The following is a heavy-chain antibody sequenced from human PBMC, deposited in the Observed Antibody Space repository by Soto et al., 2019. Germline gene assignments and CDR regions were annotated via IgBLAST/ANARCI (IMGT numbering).Heavy chain of an antibody. J-gene: IGHJ4*02. CDR1: GGSFSGYY. CDR2: INHSGST. CDR3: ARGRQILWFGEPHLDY. Sequence: SETLSLTCAVYGGSFSGYYWSWIRQPPGKGLEWIGEINHSGSTNYNPSLKSRVTISVDTSKNQFSLKLSSVTAADTAVYYCARGRQILWFGEPHLDYWGQGTLVTVSS. V-gene: IGHV4-34*01. D-gene: IGHD3-10*01.